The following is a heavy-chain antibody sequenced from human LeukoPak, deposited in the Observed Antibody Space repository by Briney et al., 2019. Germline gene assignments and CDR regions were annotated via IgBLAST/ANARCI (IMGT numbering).Heavy chain of an antibody. J-gene: IGHJ5*02. Sequence: GGSPRLSCAASGFTFSNHWMHWVRQAPGKGLVWVSRINSDGNSTSYADSVKGRFTISRDNAKNTLYLQMNSLRAEDTAVYYCARRRYCSSTNCYGDWFDPWGQGTLVTVSS. V-gene: IGHV3-74*01. D-gene: IGHD2-2*01. CDR2: INSDGNST. CDR1: GFTFSNHW. CDR3: ARRRYCSSTNCYGDWFDP.